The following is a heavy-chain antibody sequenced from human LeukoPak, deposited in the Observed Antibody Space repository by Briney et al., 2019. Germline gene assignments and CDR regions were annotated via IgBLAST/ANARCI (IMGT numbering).Heavy chain of an antibody. J-gene: IGHJ4*02. CDR2: IYYSGST. CDR1: GGSISSYY. Sequence: SETPSHTCTVSGGSISSYYWSWIRQPPGKGLEWIGYIYYSGSTNYNPSLKSRVTISVDTSKNQFSLKLSSVTAADTAVYYCARGAGYYDTIDYWGQGTLVTVSS. CDR3: ARGAGYYDTIDY. D-gene: IGHD3-22*01. V-gene: IGHV4-59*01.